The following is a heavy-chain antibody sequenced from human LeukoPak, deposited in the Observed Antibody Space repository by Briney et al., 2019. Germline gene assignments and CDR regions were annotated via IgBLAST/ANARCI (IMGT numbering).Heavy chain of an antibody. J-gene: IGHJ4*02. Sequence: GGSLRLSCAASGFTFSSYAMSCVRQAPGKGLEWVSAISCSGGSTYYADSVKGRFTISRDNSKNTLYLQMNSLRAEDTAVYYCAKGSHSVLVVTEWGQGTLVTVSS. CDR3: AKGSHSVLVVTE. CDR1: GFTFSSYA. V-gene: IGHV3-23*01. D-gene: IGHD3-22*01. CDR2: ISCSGGST.